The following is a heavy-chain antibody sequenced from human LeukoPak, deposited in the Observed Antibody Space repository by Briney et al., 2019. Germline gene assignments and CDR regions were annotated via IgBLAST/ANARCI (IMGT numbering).Heavy chain of an antibody. J-gene: IGHJ5*02. Sequence: SETLSLTCTVSGGSISSYYWSWIRQPPGKGLEWIGSIYDSGSTYCKPSLKSRLTISVDTSKNQFSLKLSSVTAADTAVYYCARDNYYDSSGDGGREPNWFDPWGQGTLVTVSS. V-gene: IGHV4-39*07. CDR1: GGSISSYY. CDR3: ARDNYYDSSGDGGREPNWFDP. CDR2: IYDSGST. D-gene: IGHD3-22*01.